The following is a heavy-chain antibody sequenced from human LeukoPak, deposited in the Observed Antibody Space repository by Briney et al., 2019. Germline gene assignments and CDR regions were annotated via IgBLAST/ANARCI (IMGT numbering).Heavy chain of an antibody. CDR3: ARYGSGSYSLGYYGMDV. CDR2: ISSSSSYI. V-gene: IGHV3-21*01. CDR1: GFTFSSYS. Sequence: GGTRRLSCAASGFTFSSYSMNWVRKAPGKGLEWVASISSSSSYIYYADSVKGRFTISRDNAKNSLYLQMNSLRAEDTAVYYCARYGSGSYSLGYYGMDVWGQGTTVTVSS. D-gene: IGHD3-10*01. J-gene: IGHJ6*02.